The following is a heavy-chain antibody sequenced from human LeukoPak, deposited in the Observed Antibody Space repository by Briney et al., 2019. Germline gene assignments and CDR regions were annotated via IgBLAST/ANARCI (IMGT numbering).Heavy chain of an antibody. J-gene: IGHJ3*02. D-gene: IGHD3-22*01. CDR2: IHYSGST. CDR3: ARVPGYYYDSSGYLSDAFDI. CDR1: GGSISSYY. V-gene: IGHV4-59*01. Sequence: PSETLSLTCTVSGGSISSYYWSWIRQPPGKGLEWIGYIHYSGSTNYNPSLKSRVTISVDTSKNQFSLKLSSVTAADTAVYYCARVPGYYYDSSGYLSDAFDIWGQGTMVTVSS.